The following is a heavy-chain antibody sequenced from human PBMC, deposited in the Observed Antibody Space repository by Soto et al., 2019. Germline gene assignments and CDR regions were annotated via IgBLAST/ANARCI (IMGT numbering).Heavy chain of an antibody. Sequence: ASVKVSCKASGDTFTNYDIKWVRQATGQGLEWMGWMNPNSGNTGYAQKFQGRVTMTRNTSISTAYMELSSLRSEDTAVYYCARWPDGYYYYGMDVWGQGTTVTVSS. CDR1: GDTFTNYD. J-gene: IGHJ6*02. V-gene: IGHV1-8*01. CDR3: ARWPDGYYYYGMDV. CDR2: MNPNSGNT.